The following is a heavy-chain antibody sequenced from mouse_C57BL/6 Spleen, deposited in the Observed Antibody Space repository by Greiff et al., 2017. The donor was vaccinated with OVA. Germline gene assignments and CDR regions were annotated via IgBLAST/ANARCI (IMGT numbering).Heavy chain of an antibody. J-gene: IGHJ4*01. CDR1: GFSLTSYG. Sequence: VQGVESGPGLVQPSQSLSITCTVSGFSLTSYGVHWVRQSPGKGLEWLGVIWSGGSTDYNAAFISRLSISKDNSKSQVFFKMNSLQADDTAIYYCARNFLWLLPYYYAMDYWGQGTSVTVSS. D-gene: IGHD2-3*01. CDR2: IWSGGST. V-gene: IGHV2-2*01. CDR3: ARNFLWLLPYYYAMDY.